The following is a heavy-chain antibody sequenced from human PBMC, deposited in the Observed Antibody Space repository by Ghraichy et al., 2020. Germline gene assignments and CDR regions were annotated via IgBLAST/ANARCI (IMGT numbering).Heavy chain of an antibody. Sequence: GGSLRLSCAASGFTFSSYGMHWVRQAPGKGLEWVAVIWYDGSNKYYADSVKGRFTISRDNSKNTLYVQMNSLRAEDMAVYYCARALWPLETEAFIPPDYWGQGTLVTVSS. CDR1: GFTFSSYG. CDR2: IWYDGSNK. J-gene: IGHJ4*02. V-gene: IGHV3-33*01. D-gene: IGHD3-16*01. CDR3: ARALWPLETEAFIPPDY.